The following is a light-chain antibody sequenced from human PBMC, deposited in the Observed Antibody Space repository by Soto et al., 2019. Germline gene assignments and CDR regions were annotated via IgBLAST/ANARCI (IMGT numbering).Light chain of an antibody. J-gene: IGLJ1*01. Sequence: QSVLTQPPSASGSPGQSVTICCNGTSTDVGAYNYVSWYQQHPGKAPKLMIYEVTKRPSGVPDRFSGSKSGNTASLTVSGLQTEDEADYYCCSYAGTNTFVFGTGTKVTVL. V-gene: IGLV2-8*01. CDR1: STDVGAYNY. CDR3: CSYAGTNTFV. CDR2: EVT.